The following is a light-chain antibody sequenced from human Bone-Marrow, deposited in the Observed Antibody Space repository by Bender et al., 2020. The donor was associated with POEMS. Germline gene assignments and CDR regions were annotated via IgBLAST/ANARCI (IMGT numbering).Light chain of an antibody. CDR2: SNN. V-gene: IGLV1-44*01. Sequence: QSVLTQPPSASATPGQRVTISCSGSSSNIGSNTVNWYQQLPGTAPKLLIYSNNQRPSGVPDRFSGSKSGTSASLAISGLQSEDEADYYCAAWDDSLNGWVFGGGTKLTAL. CDR3: AAWDDSLNGWV. J-gene: IGLJ3*02. CDR1: SSNIGSNT.